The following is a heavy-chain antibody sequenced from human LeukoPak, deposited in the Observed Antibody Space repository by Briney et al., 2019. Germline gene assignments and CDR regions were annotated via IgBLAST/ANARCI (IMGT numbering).Heavy chain of an antibody. V-gene: IGHV3-74*01. CDR3: ARDLGGYCSGGSCYSGHMDV. D-gene: IGHD2-15*01. CDR1: VFTFSSYW. J-gene: IGHJ6*03. Sequence: PGGSLSLSCAAAVFTFSSYWVHWVRQATGKGLVSVSRINSDGSSTSYADSVKGRFTISRDNAKNTLYLQMNSLRAEDTAVYYCARDLGGYCSGGSCYSGHMDVWGKGTTVTISS. CDR2: INSDGSST.